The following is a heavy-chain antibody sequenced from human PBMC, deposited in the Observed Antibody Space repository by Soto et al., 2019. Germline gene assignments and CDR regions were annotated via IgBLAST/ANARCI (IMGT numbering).Heavy chain of an antibody. Sequence: PGGSLRLSCAASGFLFSNAWMSWVRQGPGKGLEWVSAISGSGGSTYYADSVKGRFTISRDNSKNTLYLQMNSLRAEDTAVYYCAKDLDSGYENAFDIWGQGTMVTVSS. CDR2: ISGSGGST. D-gene: IGHD5-12*01. V-gene: IGHV3-23*01. CDR1: GFLFSNA. J-gene: IGHJ3*02. CDR3: AKDLDSGYENAFDI.